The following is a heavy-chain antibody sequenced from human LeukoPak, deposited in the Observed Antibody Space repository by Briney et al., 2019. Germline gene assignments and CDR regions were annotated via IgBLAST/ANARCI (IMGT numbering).Heavy chain of an antibody. D-gene: IGHD5-12*01. CDR2: VSANSGET. CDR3: ARDWESDARTITDR. V-gene: IGHV1-18*01. J-gene: IGHJ5*02. CDR1: GYRFTTYG. Sequence: ASVKVSCKASGYRFTTYGISWLRQAPGPGLVWMGWVSANSGETNYAQNFRDRVTLTTDTSTSTAYIELRGLTSDDTAVYYCARDWESDARTITDRWGQGTLVTVSS.